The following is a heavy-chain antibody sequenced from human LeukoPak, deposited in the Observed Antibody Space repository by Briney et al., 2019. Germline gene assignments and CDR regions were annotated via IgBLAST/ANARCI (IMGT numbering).Heavy chain of an antibody. D-gene: IGHD3-10*01. CDR3: ARDLTDHYYGRDYYYYMDV. CDR1: GGTFSSYA. CDR2: IIPIFGTA. Sequence: SVKVSCKASGGTFSSYAISWVRQAPGQGLEWMGGIIPIFGTANYAQKFQGRVTITADESTSTAYMELSSLRSEDTAVYYCARDLTDHYYGRDYYYYMDVWGKGTTVTISS. V-gene: IGHV1-69*13. J-gene: IGHJ6*03.